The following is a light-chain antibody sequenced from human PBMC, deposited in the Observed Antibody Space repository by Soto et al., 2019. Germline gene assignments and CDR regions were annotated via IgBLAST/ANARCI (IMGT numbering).Light chain of an antibody. V-gene: IGLV4-69*01. Sequence: QLVLTQSPSASASLGASVKFTCTLSSGHSSYAIAWHQQQPEKGPRYLMKLNSDGSHSKGDGIPDRFSGSSSGAERYLTISSLQSEDEADCYCQTWGTGIWVFGGGTKLTVL. CDR3: QTWGTGIWV. CDR1: SGHSSYA. CDR2: LNSDGSH. J-gene: IGLJ3*02.